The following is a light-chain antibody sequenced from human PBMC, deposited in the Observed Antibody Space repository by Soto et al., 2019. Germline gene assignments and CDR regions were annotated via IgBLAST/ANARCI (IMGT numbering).Light chain of an antibody. CDR2: DVN. Sequence: QSVLTQPRSVSGSPGQSVTISCTGTSSNVGGFNYVSWYQQYPGKAPKLMIYDVNKWPSGVPDRFSGSKSGNTASLTISGLQAEDEADYYCCSYGGSFNVLFGGGTKLTVL. J-gene: IGLJ2*01. CDR3: CSYGGSFNVL. V-gene: IGLV2-11*01. CDR1: SSNVGGFNY.